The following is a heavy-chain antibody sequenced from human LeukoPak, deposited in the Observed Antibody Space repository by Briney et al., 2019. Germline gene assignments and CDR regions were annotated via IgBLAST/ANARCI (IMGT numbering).Heavy chain of an antibody. J-gene: IGHJ3*02. D-gene: IGHD6-13*01. Sequence: SETLSLTCTVSGGSISSGDYYWSWIRQPPGKGLEWIGYIYYSGSTYYNPSLKSRVTISVDTSKNQFSLKLSSVTAADTAVYYCARANWGIAAAGTHDAFDIWGQGTMVTVSS. CDR2: IYYSGST. CDR1: GGSISSGDYY. V-gene: IGHV4-30-4*08. CDR3: ARANWGIAAAGTHDAFDI.